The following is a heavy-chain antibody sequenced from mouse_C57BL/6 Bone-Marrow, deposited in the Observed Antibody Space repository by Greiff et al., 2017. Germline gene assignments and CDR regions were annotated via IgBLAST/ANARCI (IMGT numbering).Heavy chain of an antibody. D-gene: IGHD1-1*01. J-gene: IGHJ2*01. Sequence: VQLQQPGTELVKPGASVKLSCKASGYTFTSYWMHWVKQRPGQGLAWIGNINPSNGGPNYNEKFKSKATLTVDKSSSTPYLQLSSLTSEDSAVYYCARYYYGSTYVDYWGQGTTLTVSS. CDR1: GYTFTSYW. CDR2: INPSNGGP. V-gene: IGHV1-53*01. CDR3: ARYYYGSTYVDY.